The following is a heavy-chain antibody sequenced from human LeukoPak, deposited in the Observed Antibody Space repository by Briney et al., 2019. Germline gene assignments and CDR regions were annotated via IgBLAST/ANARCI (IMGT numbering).Heavy chain of an antibody. D-gene: IGHD2-8*01. V-gene: IGHV3-30-3*01. J-gene: IGHJ4*02. CDR2: ISYDGSNK. CDR3: ARKLIKGVFDADY. CDR1: GFTFSSYA. Sequence: GRSLRLSCAASGFTFSSYAMHWVRQAPGKGLEWVAVISYDGSNKYYADSVKGRFTISRDNSKNTLYLQMNSLRAEDTAVYYCARKLIKGVFDADYWGQGTLVTVSS.